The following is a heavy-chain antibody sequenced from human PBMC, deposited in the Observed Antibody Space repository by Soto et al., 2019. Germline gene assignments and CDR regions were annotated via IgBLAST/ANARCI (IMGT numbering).Heavy chain of an antibody. Sequence: QVQLVQSGAEVKKPGSSVKVSCKASGGTFSTYTITWVRQAPGQGLEWMGGIILIFGTANYPQKFQGRVTITADESTSTAYMEMSSLRSEDTAVYYCARSQDSSGYWNNCFDPWGQGTLVTVSS. D-gene: IGHD3-22*01. CDR3: ARSQDSSGYWNNCFDP. CDR1: GGTFSTYT. CDR2: IILIFGTA. J-gene: IGHJ5*02. V-gene: IGHV1-69*01.